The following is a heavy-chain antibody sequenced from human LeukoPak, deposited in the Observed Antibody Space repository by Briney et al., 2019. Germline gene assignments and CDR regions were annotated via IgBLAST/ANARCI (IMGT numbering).Heavy chain of an antibody. V-gene: IGHV4-34*01. D-gene: IGHD1-26*01. J-gene: IGHJ4*02. CDR2: INHSGST. Sequence: SETPSLTCAVYGGSFSGYYWSWIRQPPGKGLEWIGEINHSGSTNYNPSLKSRVTISVDTSKNQFSLKPSSVTAADTAVYYCARGRGGSYYFYWGQGTLVTVSS. CDR1: GGSFSGYY. CDR3: ARGRGGSYYFY.